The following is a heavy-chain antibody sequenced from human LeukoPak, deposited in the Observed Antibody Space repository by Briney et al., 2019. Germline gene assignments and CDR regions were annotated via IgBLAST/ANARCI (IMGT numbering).Heavy chain of an antibody. CDR1: GFNFDDYV. D-gene: IGHD3-3*01. J-gene: IGHJ6*03. CDR2: INWNGGSR. CDR3: ARDSSNDYNFWSGYYTNYMDV. V-gene: IGHV3-20*04. Sequence: GGSLRLSCAASGFNFDDYVMTWVRQAPGKGLEWVSGINWNGGSRGYADSVKGRFTISRDNAQNSLYLQMNSLGAEDTAVYYCARDSSNDYNFWSGYYTNYMDVWGKGTTVTVSS.